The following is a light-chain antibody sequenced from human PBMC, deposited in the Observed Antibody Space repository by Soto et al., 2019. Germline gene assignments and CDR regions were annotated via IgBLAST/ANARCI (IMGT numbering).Light chain of an antibody. J-gene: IGKJ3*01. CDR3: QQYNSYPIFT. V-gene: IGKV1-5*01. CDR1: QSLSGW. Sequence: DIQMTPSPSSLSASVGDRVTITCRASQSLSGWLAWYQQKPGKAPKVLIYGASSLESGVPSRFSGSGSGTEFNLTISGLQPDDFATYYCQQYNSYPIFTFGPGTKVDIK. CDR2: GAS.